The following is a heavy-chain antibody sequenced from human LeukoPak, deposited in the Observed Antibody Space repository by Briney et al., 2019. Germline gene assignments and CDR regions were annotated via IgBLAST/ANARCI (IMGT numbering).Heavy chain of an antibody. Sequence: VASVKVSCKASGYTFIGYYMHWVRQAPGQGLEWMGWINPNSGGTNYAQKFQGRVTMTRDTSISTAYMELSRLRSDDTAVYYCARDRGLPRYYFDYWGQGTLVTVSS. CDR1: GYTFIGYY. V-gene: IGHV1-2*02. CDR3: ARDRGLPRYYFDY. D-gene: IGHD3-10*01. CDR2: INPNSGGT. J-gene: IGHJ4*02.